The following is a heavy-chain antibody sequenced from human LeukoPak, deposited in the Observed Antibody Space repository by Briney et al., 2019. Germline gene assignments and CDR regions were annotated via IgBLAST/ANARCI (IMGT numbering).Heavy chain of an antibody. V-gene: IGHV3-11*01. CDR2: ISSSGSTI. CDR3: ARGGSSTRVTFDI. D-gene: IGHD2-2*01. J-gene: IGHJ3*02. Sequence: GSLRLSCAASEFSFSDYYMSWIRQAPGKGLEWVSYISSSGSTIYYADSVKGRFTISRDNAKNSLYLQMNSLRAEDTAVYYCARGGSSTRVTFDIWGQGTMVTVSS. CDR1: EFSFSDYY.